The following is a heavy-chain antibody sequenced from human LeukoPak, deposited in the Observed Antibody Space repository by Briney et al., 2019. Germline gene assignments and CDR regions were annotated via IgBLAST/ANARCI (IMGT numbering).Heavy chain of an antibody. V-gene: IGHV3-48*03. CDR1: GFTFSSYE. D-gene: IGHD4-17*01. CDR2: MSSSGSTI. Sequence: GRSLRLSCAASGFTFSSYEMNWVRQAPGKGLEWVSYMSSSGSTIYYADSVKGRFTISRDNAKTSLYLQMNSLRAEDTAVYYCARKTVTTFDIWGQGAMVTVSS. CDR3: ARKTVTTFDI. J-gene: IGHJ3*02.